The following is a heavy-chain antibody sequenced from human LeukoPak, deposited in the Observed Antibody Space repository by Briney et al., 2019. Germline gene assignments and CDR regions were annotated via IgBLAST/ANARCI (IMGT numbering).Heavy chain of an antibody. CDR1: GGSISTYY. V-gene: IGHV4-59*01. CDR3: ARGGPYCTNGVCRRGWFDP. J-gene: IGHJ5*02. D-gene: IGHD2-8*01. Sequence: SETLSLTCSVFGGSISTYYWSWIRQPPGKGLEWIGYIFNTGTTTYNPSLKSRVTISVDTSKNQVSLRVNSVTAADTAVYYCARGGPYCTNGVCRRGWFDPWGQGTLVTVSS. CDR2: IFNTGTT.